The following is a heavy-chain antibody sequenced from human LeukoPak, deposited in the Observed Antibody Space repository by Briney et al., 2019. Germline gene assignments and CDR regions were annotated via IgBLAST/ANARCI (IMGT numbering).Heavy chain of an antibody. J-gene: IGHJ4*02. CDR2: IYTSGST. CDR1: GGSISSGSYY. V-gene: IGHV4-61*09. CDR3: ARYTSAGFGEIFLDY. D-gene: IGHD3-10*01. Sequence: KPSETLSLTCTVSGGSISSGSYYWSWIRQPAGKGLEWIGHIYTSGSTNYNPSLKSRVTISVDTSKNQFSLKVSSVTAADTAVYYCARYTSAGFGEIFLDYWGQGTLVTVPS.